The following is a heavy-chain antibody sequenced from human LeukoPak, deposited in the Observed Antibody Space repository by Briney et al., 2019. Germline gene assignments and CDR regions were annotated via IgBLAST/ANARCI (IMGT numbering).Heavy chain of an antibody. D-gene: IGHD1/OR15-1a*01. J-gene: IGHJ6*03. Sequence: GGSLRLSCAASGFTFSNYGMHWVRQAPGKGLEWVTFIRYDGSTNDYLDSVKGRFTISRDNSKNTLYLQMNSLKIEDTGVYFCAKENSAYPHYYMDVWGKGTTVTVSS. CDR1: GFTFSNYG. CDR3: AKENSAYPHYYMDV. V-gene: IGHV3-30*02. CDR2: IRYDGSTN.